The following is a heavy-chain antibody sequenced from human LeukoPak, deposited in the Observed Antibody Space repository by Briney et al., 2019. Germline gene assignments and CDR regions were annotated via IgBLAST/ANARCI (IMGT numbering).Heavy chain of an antibody. D-gene: IGHD6-19*01. V-gene: IGHV4-34*01. CDR1: GGSFSGYY. J-gene: IGHJ4*02. CDR2: INHSGST. Sequence: SETLSLTCAVYGGSFSGYYWSWIRQPPGKGLEWIGEINHSGSTNYNPSLKSRVTISVDTFKNQFSLKLSSVTAADTAVYYCASRGFYSSGWYGGFDYWGQGALVTVSS. CDR3: ASRGFYSSGWYGGFDY.